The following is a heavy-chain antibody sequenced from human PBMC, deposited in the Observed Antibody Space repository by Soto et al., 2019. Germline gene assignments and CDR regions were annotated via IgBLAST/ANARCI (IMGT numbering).Heavy chain of an antibody. V-gene: IGHV4-30-4*01. CDR1: GGSISSGDYY. CDR3: ARYYYGSGSYQDY. Sequence: QVQLQESGPGLVKPSQTLSLTCTVSGGSISSGDYYWSWIRQPPGKGLEWIRYIYYSGSTYYNPSLKSRVTISVDTSNNQFSLKLTSVTAADTAVYYCARYYYGSGSYQDYWGQGTLVTVSS. CDR2: IYYSGST. J-gene: IGHJ4*02. D-gene: IGHD3-10*01.